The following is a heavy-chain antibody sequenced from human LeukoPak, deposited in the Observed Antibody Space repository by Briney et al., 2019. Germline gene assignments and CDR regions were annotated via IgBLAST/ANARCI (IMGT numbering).Heavy chain of an antibody. Sequence: SETLSLTCTVSGGSISGYYWSWIRQPPGKGLEWIGYISYSGSTNYNPSLKSRVTISVDTSKNQFSLKLSSVTAADTAVYYCARGLTYYDFWSGYYPILYFDYWGQGTLVTVSS. CDR2: ISYSGST. CDR3: ARGLTYYDFWSGYYPILYFDY. J-gene: IGHJ4*02. V-gene: IGHV4-59*08. CDR1: GGSISGYY. D-gene: IGHD3-3*01.